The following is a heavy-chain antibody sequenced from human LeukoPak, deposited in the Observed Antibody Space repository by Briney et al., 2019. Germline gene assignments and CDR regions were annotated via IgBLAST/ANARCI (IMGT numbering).Heavy chain of an antibody. D-gene: IGHD3-22*01. CDR2: IYYSGST. CDR3: ARLAYYYDSSGYHPSYYFDY. CDR1: GGSFSGYY. J-gene: IGHJ4*02. V-gene: IGHV4-39*01. Sequence: SETLSHTCAVYGGSFSGYYWGWIRQPPGKGLEWIGSIYYSGSTYYNPSLKSRVTISVDTSKNQFSLKLSSVTAADTAVYYCARLAYYYDSSGYHPSYYFDYWGQGTLVTVSS.